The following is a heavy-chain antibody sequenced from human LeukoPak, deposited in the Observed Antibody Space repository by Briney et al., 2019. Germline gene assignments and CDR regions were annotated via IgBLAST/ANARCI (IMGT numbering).Heavy chain of an antibody. V-gene: IGHV4-59*01. CDR2: IYYSGST. CDR3: ARDRGDYGGYYFDY. D-gene: IGHD4-23*01. J-gene: IGHJ4*02. CDR1: GGSFSSYY. Sequence: SETLSLTCAVYGGSFSSYYWSWIRQPPGKGLEWIGYIYYSGSTNYNPSLKSRVTISVDTSKNQFSLKLSSVTAADTAVYYCARDRGDYGGYYFDYWGQGTLVTVSS.